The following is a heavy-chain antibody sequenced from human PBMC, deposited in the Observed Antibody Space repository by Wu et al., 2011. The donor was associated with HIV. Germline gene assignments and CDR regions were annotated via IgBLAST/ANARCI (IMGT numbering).Heavy chain of an antibody. Sequence: PGSSVKVSCKASGGTFSSYAISWVRQAPGQGLEWMGGIIPIFGTANYAQKFQGRVTITADKSTSTAYMELRSLRSDDTAVYYCARDDSSGWPEGFDYWGQGTLVTVSS. CDR3: ARDDSSGWPEGFDY. CDR2: IIPIFGTA. J-gene: IGHJ4*02. D-gene: IGHD6-19*01. V-gene: IGHV1-69*06. CDR1: GGTFSSYA.